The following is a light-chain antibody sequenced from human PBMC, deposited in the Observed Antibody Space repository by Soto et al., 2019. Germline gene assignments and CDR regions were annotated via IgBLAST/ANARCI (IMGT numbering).Light chain of an antibody. V-gene: IGKV1-5*03. CDR1: QNLSGW. CDR2: AAS. CDR3: QQYDSDSFT. Sequence: DIQMTQSPSTLSASVGDRVTITCRASQNLSGWVAWYQQKQGKAPKLLIFAASALETGVPPRFSGGGSGTVFTLTISSLQPDDFATYYCQQYDSDSFTFGQGTKLEIK. J-gene: IGKJ2*01.